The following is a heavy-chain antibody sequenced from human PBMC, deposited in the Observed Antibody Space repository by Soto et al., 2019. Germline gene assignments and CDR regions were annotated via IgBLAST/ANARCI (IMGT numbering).Heavy chain of an antibody. D-gene: IGHD2-21*02. CDR2: LSGGGGST. V-gene: IGHV3-23*01. J-gene: IGHJ2*01. CDR3: AKTHMSTTVVTGYYYFDL. Sequence: PGGSLRLSCAASGFTFVAFAMAWVRQRPGNGLEWVSSLSGGGGSTYYNNSVRGSFTISRDNSNSTLFLQMNNLRAEDTAVYFCAKTHMSTTVVTGYYYFDLWGRGTLVTVSS. CDR1: GFTFVAFA.